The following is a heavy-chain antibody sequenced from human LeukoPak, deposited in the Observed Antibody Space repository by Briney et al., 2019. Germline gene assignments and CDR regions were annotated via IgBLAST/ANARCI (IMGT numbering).Heavy chain of an antibody. J-gene: IGHJ5*02. V-gene: IGHV1-2*02. CDR1: GYTFTGYY. Sequence: ASVTVSCKASGYTFTGYYMHWVRQAPGQGLEWMGWINPNTGGTNYAQKFQGRVTMTRDTSISTAYVELSRLRSDDTAVYYCARVGTPMIVVVNWFDPWGQGTMVTVSS. D-gene: IGHD3-22*01. CDR2: INPNTGGT. CDR3: ARVGTPMIVVVNWFDP.